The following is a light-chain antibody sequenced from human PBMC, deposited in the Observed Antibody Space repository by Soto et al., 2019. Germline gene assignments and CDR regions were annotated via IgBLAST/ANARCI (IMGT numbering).Light chain of an antibody. Sequence: EIVLTQSPATLSLSPGERATLSCRASQSVNSNLAWYQQKPGQAPRLLIFDASNRATGIPARFSSSGSGTDFTLTISSLEPEDFAVYYCQQRSNWPPYTFGQGTKLEIK. CDR3: QQRSNWPPYT. CDR1: QSVNSN. J-gene: IGKJ2*01. V-gene: IGKV3-11*01. CDR2: DAS.